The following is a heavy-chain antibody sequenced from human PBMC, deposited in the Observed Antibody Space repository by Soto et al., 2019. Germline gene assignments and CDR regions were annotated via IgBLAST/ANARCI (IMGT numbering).Heavy chain of an antibody. V-gene: IGHV1-2*02. CDR1: GYTFTGYY. CDR2: INPNSGGT. D-gene: IGHD6-19*01. CDR3: IAVARSPGDY. Sequence: GPSVKVSCTAAGYTFTGYYMHWVRQAPGQGLEWMGWINPNSGGTNYAQKFQGRVTMTRDTSISTAYMELSRLRSDDTAVHYCIAVARSPGDYWGQGTLVTVSS. J-gene: IGHJ4*02.